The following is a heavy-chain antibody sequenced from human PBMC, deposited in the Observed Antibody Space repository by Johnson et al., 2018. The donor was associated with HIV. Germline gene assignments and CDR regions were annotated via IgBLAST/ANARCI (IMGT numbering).Heavy chain of an antibody. CDR2: IRYDGSNK. V-gene: IGHV3-30*02. D-gene: IGHD2-21*01. CDR3: ERPRRLFEGHDAFDI. Sequence: QVQLVESGGGVVQPGGSLRLSCAASGFTFSSYGMHWVRQAPGKGLEWVTFIRYDGSNKYYADSVKGRFTISRDNSKNTLYLQMNSLRAEDTAVDYWERPRRLFEGHDAFDIWGQGTMVTVSS. J-gene: IGHJ3*02. CDR1: GFTFSSYG.